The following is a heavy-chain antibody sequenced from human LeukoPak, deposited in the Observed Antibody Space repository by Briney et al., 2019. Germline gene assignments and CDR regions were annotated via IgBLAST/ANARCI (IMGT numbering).Heavy chain of an antibody. CDR1: GFTFSSYW. V-gene: IGHV3-7*01. CDR3: VRTRRGRITMVRGVPHYLDY. D-gene: IGHD3-10*01. Sequence: AGGSLRLSCAASGFTFSSYWMSWVRQAPGKGLEWVVNIKQDGSEKYYVDSGKGRFTISRDNAKNSLYLQMNSLRAEDTAVYYCVRTRRGRITMVRGVPHYLDYWGQGTLVTVSS. CDR2: IKQDGSEK. J-gene: IGHJ4*02.